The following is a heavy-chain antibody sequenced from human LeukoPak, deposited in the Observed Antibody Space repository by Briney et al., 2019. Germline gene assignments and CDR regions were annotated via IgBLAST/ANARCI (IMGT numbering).Heavy chain of an antibody. CDR3: ARIPRSSAWYPSFDY. V-gene: IGHV1-2*02. J-gene: IGHJ4*02. CDR2: INSNSGGT. D-gene: IGHD6-19*01. CDR1: GYTFIVYY. Sequence: ASVKVSCKASGYTFIVYYMHWVRQAPGQGLEWMGWINSNSGGTNYAQKFQGRVTMTRDTSISTAYMELSRLRSDDTAVYYCARIPRSSAWYPSFDYWGQGSLVTVSS.